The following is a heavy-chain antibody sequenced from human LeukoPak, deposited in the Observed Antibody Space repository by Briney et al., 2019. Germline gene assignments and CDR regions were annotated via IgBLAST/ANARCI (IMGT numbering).Heavy chain of an antibody. CDR2: ISYSGNT. CDR1: GGSVSSNNHY. J-gene: IGHJ5*02. CDR3: AKDDSSGPTGWFDP. D-gene: IGHD3-22*01. Sequence: SETLSLTCSVSGGSVSSNNHYWTWIRQPPGKGLEWIGYISYSGNTYYNPSLKSRLIISVDTSKNQFSLKLSSVTAADTAVYYCAKDDSSGPTGWFDPWGQGTLVTVSS. V-gene: IGHV4-30-4*02.